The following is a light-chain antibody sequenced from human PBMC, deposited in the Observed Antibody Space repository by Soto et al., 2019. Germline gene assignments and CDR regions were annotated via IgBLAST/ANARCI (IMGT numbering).Light chain of an antibody. CDR2: DAS. J-gene: IGKJ4*01. CDR3: QHYDNLLLT. CDR1: QDINTY. V-gene: IGKV1-33*01. Sequence: DIPMTQSPSSLSASVGDRVTITCQASQDINTYLNWYQQKPGKAPNLLIYDASKLETGVPSRFSGGGSGTDFTFTVTSLQPEDFATDFCQHYDNLLLTFGGGTKV.